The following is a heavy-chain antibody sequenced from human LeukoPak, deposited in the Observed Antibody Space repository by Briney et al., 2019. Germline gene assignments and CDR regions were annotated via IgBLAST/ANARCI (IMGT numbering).Heavy chain of an antibody. D-gene: IGHD1-1*01. CDR3: AKDLLGYNWNDYYYYYGMDV. V-gene: IGHV3-30*18. CDR1: GFTFSSYG. Sequence: GGSLRRSCAASGFTFSSYGMHWVRQAPGKGLEWVAVISYDGSNKYYADSVKGRFTISRDNSKNTLYLQMNSLRAEDTAVYYCAKDLLGYNWNDYYYYYGMDVWGQGTTVTVSS. CDR2: ISYDGSNK. J-gene: IGHJ6*02.